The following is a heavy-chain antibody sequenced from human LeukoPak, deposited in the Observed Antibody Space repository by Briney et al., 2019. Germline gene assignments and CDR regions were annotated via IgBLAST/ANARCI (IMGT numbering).Heavy chain of an antibody. V-gene: IGHV1-58*01. CDR1: GFTFTSSA. J-gene: IGHJ4*02. CDR3: AAATDRSGYLLTR. D-gene: IGHD3-22*01. Sequence: ASVKVSCKASGFTFTSSAVQWVRQACGQRLEWIGWIVVGSGNTNYAQKFQERVTITRDMSTSTAYMELSSLRSEDTAVYYCAAATDRSGYLLTRWGQGTLVTVSS. CDR2: IVVGSGNT.